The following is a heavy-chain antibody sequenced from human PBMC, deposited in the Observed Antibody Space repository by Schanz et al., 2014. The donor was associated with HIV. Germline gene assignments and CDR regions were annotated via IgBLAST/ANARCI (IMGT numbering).Heavy chain of an antibody. Sequence: QVQLVQSGAEVKKPGASVKVSCKASGYTFTAYYIHWVRQAPGQGLEWMGWINPNSGGTNSAQKFQGRVTMSMDTSISTAFMELSSLRSDDTAVYYCARDTNFVLDVWGQGTTVTVSS. CDR2: INPNSGGT. J-gene: IGHJ6*02. CDR1: GYTFTAYY. D-gene: IGHD2-8*01. V-gene: IGHV1-2*02. CDR3: ARDTNFVLDV.